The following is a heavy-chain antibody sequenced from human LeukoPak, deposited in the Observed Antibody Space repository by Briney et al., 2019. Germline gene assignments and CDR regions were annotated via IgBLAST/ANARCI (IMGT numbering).Heavy chain of an antibody. CDR1: GFTFSNAW. CDR2: IKSKTDGGTT. V-gene: IGHV3-15*01. J-gene: IGHJ4*02. CDR3: TASITMVRGVIINPYYFDY. D-gene: IGHD3-10*01. Sequence: GGSLRLSCAASGFTFSNAWMSWVRQAPGKGLEWVGRIKSKTDGGTTDYAAPVKGRFTISRDDLKNTRYLQMNSLKTEDTAVYYCTASITMVRGVIINPYYFDYWGQGTLVTVSS.